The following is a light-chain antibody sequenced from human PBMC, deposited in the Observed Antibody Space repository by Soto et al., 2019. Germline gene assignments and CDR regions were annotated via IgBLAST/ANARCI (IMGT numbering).Light chain of an antibody. J-gene: IGKJ1*01. Sequence: DNPITPSPSTLSASVGDRVTITCRASQSISSWVAWYQQKTGKAPKLLIYDASSLESGVPSRFSGSGSGTEFTLTISSLQPDDFATYYCQQYNSYSRTFGQGTKVEIK. CDR2: DAS. V-gene: IGKV1-5*01. CDR3: QQYNSYSRT. CDR1: QSISSW.